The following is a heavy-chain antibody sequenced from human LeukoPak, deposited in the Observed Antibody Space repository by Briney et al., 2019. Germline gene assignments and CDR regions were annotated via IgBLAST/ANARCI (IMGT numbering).Heavy chain of an antibody. J-gene: IGHJ4*02. CDR3: ARRRLVATDY. V-gene: IGHV4-39*01. Sequence: SETLSLTCTVSGGSISSSSYYWGWIRQPPGKGLEWIGSIYYSGSTYYNPSLKSRVTISVDTSKNQFSLKLSSVTAADTAVYYCARRRLVATDYWGQGTLVTVSS. D-gene: IGHD5-12*01. CDR2: IYYSGST. CDR1: GGSISSSSYY.